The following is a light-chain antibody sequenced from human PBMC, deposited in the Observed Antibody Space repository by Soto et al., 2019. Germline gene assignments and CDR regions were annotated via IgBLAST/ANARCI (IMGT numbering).Light chain of an antibody. V-gene: IGKV3-15*01. Sequence: TQLAATLSASPGERVTLSCRDSQYLXSYFFWSELKPGQAPRLLISYDSTRATGILARFSGSGSGKEFTLTITSLQSEDFSVYYCHQYKDCSTRTFGGGTKVDI. CDR1: QYLXSY. CDR3: HQYKDCSTRT. J-gene: IGKJ4*01. CDR2: YDS.